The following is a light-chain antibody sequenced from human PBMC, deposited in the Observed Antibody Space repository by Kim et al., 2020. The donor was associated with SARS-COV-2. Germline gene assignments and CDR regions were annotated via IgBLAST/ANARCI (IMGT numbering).Light chain of an antibody. CDR2: GAS. CDR1: QRVSIN. J-gene: IGKJ2*03. Sequence: VEHTVTMSCPPTQRVSINVEWYQQRPGKAPRLLIYGASNLQSGVPTRFRGSGSGTGFTLTISSLQPEEFAIYYCQQTFSTQYSFGQETKLEI. V-gene: IGKV1-39*01. CDR3: QQTFSTQYS.